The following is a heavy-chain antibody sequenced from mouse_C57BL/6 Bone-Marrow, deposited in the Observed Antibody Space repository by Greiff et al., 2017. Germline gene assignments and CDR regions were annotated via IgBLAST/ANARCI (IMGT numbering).Heavy chain of an antibody. V-gene: IGHV14-4*01. CDR1: GFNIKDDY. CDR3: TSRYFDV. Sequence: EVQLQQSGAELVRPGASVKLSCTASGFNIKDDYMHWVKQRPEQGLEWIGWIDPGNGDTEYASKFQGKATITADTSSNTAYLQLSSLTAEDTAVYYCTSRYFDVWGTGTTVTVSS. J-gene: IGHJ1*03. CDR2: IDPGNGDT.